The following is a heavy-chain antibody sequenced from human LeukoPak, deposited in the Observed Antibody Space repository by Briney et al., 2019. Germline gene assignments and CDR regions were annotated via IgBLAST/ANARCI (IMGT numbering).Heavy chain of an antibody. CDR1: GFTFSSYA. V-gene: IGHV3-23*01. D-gene: IGHD3-22*01. J-gene: IGHJ4*02. Sequence: PGGSLRLSCAASGFTFSSYAMSWVRQAPGKGLEWVSSISGSGGDTYHADSVKGRFTISRDNSKNTLYLQMNGLRAEDTDIYYRARHFYYDDSGYYVRPLDSWGQGTLVTVSS. CDR2: ISGSGGDT. CDR3: ARHFYYDDSGYYVRPLDS.